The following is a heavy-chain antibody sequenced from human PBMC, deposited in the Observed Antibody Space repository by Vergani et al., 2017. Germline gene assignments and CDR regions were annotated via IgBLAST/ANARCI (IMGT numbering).Heavy chain of an antibody. CDR3: AGQASYYYDRSGHYYEGWFDP. J-gene: IGHJ5*02. CDR1: GGTFSSYA. D-gene: IGHD3-22*01. Sequence: QVQLVQSGAEVKKPGSSVKVSCKASGGTFSSYAISWVRQAPGQGLEWMGRTIPMLGATNYAQKFQGRVTITADESTSTAYMELSRLRSEDTAVYYCAGQASYYYDRSGHYYEGWFDPWGQGTLVTVSS. CDR2: TIPMLGAT. V-gene: IGHV1-69*13.